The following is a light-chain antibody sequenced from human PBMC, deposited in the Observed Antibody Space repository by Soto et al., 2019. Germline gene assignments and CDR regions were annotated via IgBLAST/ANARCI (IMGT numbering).Light chain of an antibody. V-gene: IGKV3-15*01. CDR3: QQYNNWPPWT. CDR1: QSFSIN. CDR2: GAS. Sequence: EIVMTQSPATLSVSPGERATLSCRASQSFSINVGCYQQKPGQAPRLLIYGASTRATGIPARFSGSGSGKEFTLTISSLQSEDFAVYYCQQYNNWPPWTFGQGTKVDI. J-gene: IGKJ1*01.